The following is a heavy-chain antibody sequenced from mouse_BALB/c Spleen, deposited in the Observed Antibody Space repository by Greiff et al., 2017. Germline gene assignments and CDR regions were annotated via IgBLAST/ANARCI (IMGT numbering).Heavy chain of an antibody. V-gene: IGHV3-6*02. CDR1: GYSITSGYY. D-gene: IGHD2-1*01. Sequence: EVQLVESGPGLVKPSQSLSLTCSVTGYSITSGYYWNWIRQFPGNKLEWMGYISYDGSNNYNPSLKNRISITRDTSKNQFFLKLNSVTTEDTATYYCARGGGNYGYWYFDVWGAGTTVTVSS. CDR2: ISYDGSN. CDR3: ARGGGNYGYWYFDV. J-gene: IGHJ1*01.